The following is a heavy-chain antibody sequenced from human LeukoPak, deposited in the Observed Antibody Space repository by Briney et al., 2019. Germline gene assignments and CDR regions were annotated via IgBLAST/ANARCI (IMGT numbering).Heavy chain of an antibody. J-gene: IGHJ4*02. CDR2: IRQSGDIT. CDR1: EFTFSNYV. CDR3: AREKYCSSTSCPFDY. V-gene: IGHV3-23*01. D-gene: IGHD2-2*01. Sequence: GGSLRLSCAASEFTFSNYVMNWVRQAPGKGLEWVSSIRQSGDITYYADSVKGRFTISRDNSKNTLYLQMNSLRAEDTAVYYCAREKYCSSTSCPFDYWGQGTLVTVSS.